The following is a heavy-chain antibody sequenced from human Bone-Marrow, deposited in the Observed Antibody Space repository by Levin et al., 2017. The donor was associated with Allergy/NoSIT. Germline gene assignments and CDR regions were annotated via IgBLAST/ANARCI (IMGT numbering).Heavy chain of an antibody. J-gene: IGHJ6*02. Sequence: GGSLRLSCAASGFTFHDYAMHWVRQAPGKGLEWISGISWNSGTIAYAGSVKGRFTISRDNAKNSLYLQMNSLRAEDTALYYCAKDMAGYCSRGICYSDDDHYYGMDVWGQGTTVTVSS. D-gene: IGHD2-15*01. CDR1: GFTFHDYA. CDR3: AKDMAGYCSRGICYSDDDHYYGMDV. V-gene: IGHV3-9*01. CDR2: ISWNSGTI.